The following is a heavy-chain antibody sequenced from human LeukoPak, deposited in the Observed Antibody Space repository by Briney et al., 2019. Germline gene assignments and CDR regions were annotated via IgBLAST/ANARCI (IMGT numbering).Heavy chain of an antibody. J-gene: IGHJ4*02. D-gene: IGHD7-27*01. V-gene: IGHV3-23*01. Sequence: QTGGSLRLSCAASGFNFRIHGINWVRQAPGKGLEWVSAIGVSGIHTYFADSVRGRFSISRDDSRNTVYLQMNSLRAGDTALYFCARDLSLLGLDDWGQGTLVTVSS. CDR2: IGVSGIHT. CDR3: ARDLSLLGLDD. CDR1: GFNFRIHG.